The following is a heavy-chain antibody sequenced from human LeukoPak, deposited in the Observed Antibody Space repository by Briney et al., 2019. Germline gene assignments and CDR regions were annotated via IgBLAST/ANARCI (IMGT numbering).Heavy chain of an antibody. Sequence: GGSLRLSCAASGFTFSSYSMDWVRQAPGKGLEWVSSISSSSSYIYYADSVKGRFTISRDNAKDSLYLQMNSLRAEDTAVYYCARGYSGSYYDYWGQGTLVTVSS. CDR1: GFTFSSYS. D-gene: IGHD1-26*01. CDR2: ISSSSSYI. J-gene: IGHJ4*02. V-gene: IGHV3-21*01. CDR3: ARGYSGSYYDY.